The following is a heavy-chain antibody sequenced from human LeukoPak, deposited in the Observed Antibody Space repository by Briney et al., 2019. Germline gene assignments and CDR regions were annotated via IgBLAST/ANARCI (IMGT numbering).Heavy chain of an antibody. D-gene: IGHD1-26*01. Sequence: GGSLRLSCAASGFTFSSYVMHWVRQAPGKGLEWVAFIRYDGSNKYYADSVKGRFTISRDNSKNTLYLQMNNLRAEDTAVYYCARGRPVGASTVEDYWGQGTLVTVSP. V-gene: IGHV3-30*02. CDR2: IRYDGSNK. CDR1: GFTFSSYV. CDR3: ARGRPVGASTVEDY. J-gene: IGHJ4*02.